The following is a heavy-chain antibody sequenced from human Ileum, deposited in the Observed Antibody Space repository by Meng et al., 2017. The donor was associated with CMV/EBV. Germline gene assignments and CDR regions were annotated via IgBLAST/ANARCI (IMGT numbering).Heavy chain of an antibody. D-gene: IGHD3-3*01. CDR3: ARDASFGVTLIRLNCIDP. Sequence: YSFTDYYIHWVRQAPGQGLEWMGWINPKSGDTNYARNFQGRITMTRDTSITTVYMELSGLRSDDTAVYYCARDASFGVTLIRLNCIDPWGQGTLVTVSS. CDR1: YSFTDYY. J-gene: IGHJ5*01. CDR2: INPKSGDT. V-gene: IGHV1-2*02.